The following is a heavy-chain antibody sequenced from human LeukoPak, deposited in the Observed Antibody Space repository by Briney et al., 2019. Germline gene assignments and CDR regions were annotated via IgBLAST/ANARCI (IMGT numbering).Heavy chain of an antibody. V-gene: IGHV4-4*02. CDR2: IYHSGGT. J-gene: IGHJ3*02. Sequence: SETLSLTCVVSGGSISSSNWWSWVRQPPGKGLEWIGEIYHSGGTNYSPSLKSRVTISVDKSKNQFSLMLSSVTAADTAVYYCAREGRYFDWLLSDAFDIWGQGTMVTVSS. D-gene: IGHD3-9*01. CDR1: GGSISSSNW. CDR3: AREGRYFDWLLSDAFDI.